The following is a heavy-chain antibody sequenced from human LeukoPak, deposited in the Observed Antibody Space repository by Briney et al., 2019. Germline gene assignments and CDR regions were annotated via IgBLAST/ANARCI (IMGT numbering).Heavy chain of an antibody. CDR2: IKEDGSAQ. V-gene: IGHV3-7*01. CDR1: GFTFRSYG. J-gene: IGHJ5*02. CDR3: ATSSNAPGNH. Sequence: GGSLRLSCVASGFTFRSYGMHWVRQAPGKGLEWVANIKEDGSAQYYVGSVKGRFTISRDNAKNSLNLQMNSLRAEDTAAYYCATSSNAPGNHWGQGTLVTVSS. D-gene: IGHD2-2*01.